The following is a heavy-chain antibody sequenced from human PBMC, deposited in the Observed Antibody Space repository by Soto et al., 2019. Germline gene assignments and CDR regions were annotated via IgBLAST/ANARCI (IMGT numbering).Heavy chain of an antibody. Sequence: QVQLVESGGGVVQPGGSLRLSCVASGFTFSSFSLHWVRQAPGKGLEWLALISYDGRSKYNADSVKGRFTISRENSNNTLYLQLSSLRPEDTAVYYCARTTAVAGTPGFDYWGQGALVTVSS. CDR3: ARTTAVAGTPGFDY. V-gene: IGHV3-30*04. J-gene: IGHJ4*02. CDR2: ISYDGRSK. D-gene: IGHD6-19*01. CDR1: GFTFSSFS.